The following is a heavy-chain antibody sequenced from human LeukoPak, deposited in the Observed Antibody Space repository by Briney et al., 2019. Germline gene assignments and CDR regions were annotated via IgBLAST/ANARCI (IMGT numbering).Heavy chain of an antibody. D-gene: IGHD1-26*01. CDR1: GGSISSGSYY. V-gene: IGHV4-61*02. Sequence: PSQTLSLTCTVSGGSISSGSYYWSWIRQPAGKGLEWIGRIYTSGSTNYNPSLKSRVTISVDTSKNQFSLKLSSVTAADTAVYYCVRDIAWERGDEWNDYWGQGTLVTVSS. J-gene: IGHJ4*02. CDR3: VRDIAWERGDEWNDY. CDR2: IYTSGST.